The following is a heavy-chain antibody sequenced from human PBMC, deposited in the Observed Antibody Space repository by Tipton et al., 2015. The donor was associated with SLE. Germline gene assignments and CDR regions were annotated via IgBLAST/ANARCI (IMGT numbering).Heavy chain of an antibody. CDR3: ARHEVDDALDI. CDR2: IYYSGST. J-gene: IGHJ3*02. CDR1: GGSISSGGYY. D-gene: IGHD1-26*01. Sequence: TLSLTCTVSGGSISSGGYYWSWIRQHPGKGLEWIGYIYYSGSTYYNPSLKSRVTISVDTSKNQFSLKLSSVTAADTAVYYCARHEVDDALDIWGQGTMVTVSS. V-gene: IGHV4-31*03.